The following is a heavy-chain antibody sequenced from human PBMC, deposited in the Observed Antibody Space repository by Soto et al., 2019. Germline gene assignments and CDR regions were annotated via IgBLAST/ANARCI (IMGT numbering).Heavy chain of an antibody. CDR2: IRNKANNYAT. D-gene: IGHD1-26*01. Sequence: EVQLVESGGGLVQPGGSLRLSCAASGFTFRDHYMDWVRQAPGKGLEWVGRIRNKANNYATEYAASVKDRFTISRDDSKNSLYLQMNSPKTEDTAVYYCARGWALGELLPGAFDYWGQGILVTVSS. CDR3: ARGWALGELLPGAFDY. V-gene: IGHV3-72*01. CDR1: GFTFRDHY. J-gene: IGHJ4*02.